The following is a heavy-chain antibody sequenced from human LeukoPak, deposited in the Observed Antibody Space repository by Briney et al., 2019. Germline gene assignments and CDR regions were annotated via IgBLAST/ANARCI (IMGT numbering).Heavy chain of an antibody. V-gene: IGHV3-7*04. CDR1: GFTFSNYW. CDR2: LKQDGSEK. Sequence: GGSLRLSCAASGFTFSNYWMTWVRQAPGKGLEWVAILKQDGSEKYYVDSVTGRFTISRDNADNSLYLQMNSLRVEDTAVYYCARVEYYFDYWGQGSLVTVSS. CDR3: ARVEYYFDY. J-gene: IGHJ4*02. D-gene: IGHD5-24*01.